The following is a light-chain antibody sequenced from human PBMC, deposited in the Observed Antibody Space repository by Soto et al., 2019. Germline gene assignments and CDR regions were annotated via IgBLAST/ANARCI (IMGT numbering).Light chain of an antibody. Sequence: EIVLTQSPATLSLSPGERATLSCRASQSVSSYLAWYQQKPGQAPRLLIYDASNRATGIPARFSGSGSGTDFNLTISSLEPEDFAVYYCQLRSNWPPRFTFGPGTKVDIK. V-gene: IGKV3-11*01. J-gene: IGKJ3*01. CDR1: QSVSSY. CDR3: QLRSNWPPRFT. CDR2: DAS.